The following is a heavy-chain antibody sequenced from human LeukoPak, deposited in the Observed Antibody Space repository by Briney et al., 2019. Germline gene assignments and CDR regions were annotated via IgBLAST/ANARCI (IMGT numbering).Heavy chain of an antibody. Sequence: HPGGSLRLSCAASGFTVSSNYMTWVRRAPGKGLEWVSVIYSGGSTYYADSVKGRFTISRDNSKNTVYLQMNSLRAEDTAVYYCARGSGWYRPIDYWGQGTLVTVSS. V-gene: IGHV3-66*02. J-gene: IGHJ4*02. CDR1: GFTVSSNY. CDR2: IYSGGST. D-gene: IGHD6-19*01. CDR3: ARGSGWYRPIDY.